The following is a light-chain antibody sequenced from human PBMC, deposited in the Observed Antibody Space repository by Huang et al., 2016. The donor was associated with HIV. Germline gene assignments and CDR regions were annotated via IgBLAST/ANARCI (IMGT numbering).Light chain of an antibody. V-gene: IGKV3-15*01. J-gene: IGKJ1*01. CDR2: GAS. CDR3: QQYNNWPSA. CDR1: HSVSPD. Sequence: TRSVTPLATATHPYRATHSVSPDLALDQHEPGPAPILLIDGASTRATGIPARFSGSGSGTEFTLTISSLQSEDFAVYYCQQYNNWPSAFGQGTKVEIK.